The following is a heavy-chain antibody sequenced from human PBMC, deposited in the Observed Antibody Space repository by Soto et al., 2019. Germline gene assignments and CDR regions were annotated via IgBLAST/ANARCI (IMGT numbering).Heavy chain of an antibody. CDR3: ARDRGIIYGDYVDY. CDR2: IYYSGST. Sequence: GPGPGPASETLSLTCTVSGGSISSYYWSWIRQPPGKGLEWIGYIYYSGSTNYNPSLKSRVTISVDTSKNQFSLKLSSVTAADTAVYYCARDRGIIYGDYVDYWGQGTLVTVSS. D-gene: IGHD4-17*01. V-gene: IGHV4-59*01. CDR1: GGSISSYY. J-gene: IGHJ4*02.